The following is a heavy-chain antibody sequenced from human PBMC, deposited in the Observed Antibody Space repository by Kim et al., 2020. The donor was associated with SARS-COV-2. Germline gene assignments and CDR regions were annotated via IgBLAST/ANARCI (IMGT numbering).Heavy chain of an antibody. J-gene: IGHJ6*02. CDR3: ARESGMATIYYYYYGMDV. V-gene: IGHV4-4*07. Sequence: SETLSLTCTVSGGSISSYYWSWIRQPAGKGLEWIGRIYTSGSTNYNPSLKSRVTMSVDTSKNQFSLKLSSVTAADTAVYYCARESGMATIYYYYYGMDVWGQGTTVTVSS. D-gene: IGHD5-12*01. CDR2: IYTSGST. CDR1: GGSISSYY.